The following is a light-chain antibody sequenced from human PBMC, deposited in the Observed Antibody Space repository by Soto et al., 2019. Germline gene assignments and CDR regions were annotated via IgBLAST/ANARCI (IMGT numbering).Light chain of an antibody. CDR1: NSDIGSHNL. J-gene: IGLJ2*01. Sequence: QSALTQPASVSGSPGQSITISCTGTNSDIGSHNLVSWYQHHPGKAPKLMIYEGSKRPSGVSNRFSGFKSGNTASLTISGLQAEDEADYYCSSDVGVVVFGGGTKLTVL. V-gene: IGLV2-23*01. CDR3: SSDVGVVV. CDR2: EGS.